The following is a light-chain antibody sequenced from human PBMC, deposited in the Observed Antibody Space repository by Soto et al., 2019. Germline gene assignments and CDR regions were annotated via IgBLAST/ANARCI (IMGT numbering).Light chain of an antibody. CDR1: QSVNTK. CDR2: GAS. V-gene: IGKV3-15*01. Sequence: ETVMTQSPATLSVSPGERATLSCRASQSVNTKLAWYQHKVDQAPRLLIYGASTMATGIPTRFSGSGSGTEFDLTSSSLQSEDFAIYFCQQYNNWYPFGQGTKLEIK. CDR3: QQYNNWYP. J-gene: IGKJ2*01.